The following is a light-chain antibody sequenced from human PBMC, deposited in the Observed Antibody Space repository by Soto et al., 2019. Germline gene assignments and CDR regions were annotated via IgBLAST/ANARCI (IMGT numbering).Light chain of an antibody. J-gene: IGKJ5*01. Sequence: DIVMTQSPLSLPVTPGEPASISCRSSQSLLHSNGYNYLDWYLQKPGQSPQLLIFLGSNRASGVPNRFSGSGSGTDFTLIISRVEAEDVGVYYCMQALQTPLTFGQGTRLEIK. V-gene: IGKV2-28*01. CDR2: LGS. CDR3: MQALQTPLT. CDR1: QSLLHSNGYNY.